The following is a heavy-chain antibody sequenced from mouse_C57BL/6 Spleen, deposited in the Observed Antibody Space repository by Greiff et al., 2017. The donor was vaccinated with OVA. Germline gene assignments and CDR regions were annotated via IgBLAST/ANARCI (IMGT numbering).Heavy chain of an antibody. CDR1: GFNIKNTY. D-gene: IGHD4-1*01. J-gene: IGHJ1*03. CDR3: GRWDWDGWYFDV. V-gene: IGHV14-3*01. CDR2: IDPANGNT. Sequence: EVQVVESVAELVRPGASVKLSCTASGFNIKNTYMHWVKQRPEQGLEWIGRIDPANGNTKYAPKFQGKATITADTSSNTAYLQRSSLTSEDTAIYYCGRWDWDGWYFDVWGTGTTVTVSA.